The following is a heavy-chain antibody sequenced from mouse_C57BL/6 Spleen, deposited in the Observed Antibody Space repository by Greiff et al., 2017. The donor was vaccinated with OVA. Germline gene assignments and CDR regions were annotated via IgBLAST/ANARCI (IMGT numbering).Heavy chain of an antibody. CDR1: GYSITSGYY. CDR3: ARDEDYDFAY. D-gene: IGHD2-4*01. CDR2: ISYDGSN. Sequence: EVKLVESGPGLVKPSQSLSLTCSVTGYSITSGYYWNWIRQFPGNKLEWMGYISYDGSNNYNPSLKNRISITRDTSKNQFFLKLNSVTTEDTATYYCARDEDYDFAYWGQGTLVTVSA. J-gene: IGHJ3*01. V-gene: IGHV3-6*01.